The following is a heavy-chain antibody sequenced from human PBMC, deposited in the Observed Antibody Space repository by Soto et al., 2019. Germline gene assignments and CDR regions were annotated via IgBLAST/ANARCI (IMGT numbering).Heavy chain of an antibody. CDR3: ALLAVVRGVPSYGMDV. CDR1: GYSFTSYW. J-gene: IGHJ6*02. D-gene: IGHD3-10*01. CDR2: IDPSDSYT. Sequence: GESLKISCKGSGYSFTSYWISWVRQMPGKGLEWMGRIDPSDSYTNYSPSFQGHVTISADKSISTAYLQWSSLKASDTAMYYCALLAVVRGVPSYGMDVWGRGTTVTVSS. V-gene: IGHV5-10-1*01.